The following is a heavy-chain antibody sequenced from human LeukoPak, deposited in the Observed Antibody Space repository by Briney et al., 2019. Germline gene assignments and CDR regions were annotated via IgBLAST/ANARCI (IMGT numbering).Heavy chain of an antibody. CDR3: ARGLLSRYSSSWSI. J-gene: IGHJ4*02. CDR1: GGSISSGGYS. CDR2: INHSGST. Sequence: PSQTLSLTCAVSGGSISSGGYSWSWIRQPPGKGLEWIGYINHSGSTNYNPSLKSRVTISVDTSKNQFSLKLSSVTAADTAAYYCARGLLSRYSSSWSIWGQGTLVTVSS. D-gene: IGHD6-13*01. V-gene: IGHV4-30-2*01.